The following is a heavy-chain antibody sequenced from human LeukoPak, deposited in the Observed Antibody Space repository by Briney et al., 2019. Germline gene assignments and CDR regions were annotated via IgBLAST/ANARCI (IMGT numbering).Heavy chain of an antibody. V-gene: IGHV1-8*01. J-gene: IGHJ4*02. CDR2: MNPNSGNT. D-gene: IGHD6-19*01. CDR3: ARAMTAVAGTGRPLCY. Sequence: ASVKVSCKASGYTFTSYDINWVRQAAGQGLEWMGWMNPNSGNTGYAQKFQGRVTMTRNTSISTAYMELSSLRSEDTAVYYCARAMTAVAGTGRPLCYWGQGTLVTVSS. CDR1: GYTFTSYD.